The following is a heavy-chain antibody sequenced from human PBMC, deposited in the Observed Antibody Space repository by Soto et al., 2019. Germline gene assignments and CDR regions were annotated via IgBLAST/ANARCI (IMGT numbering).Heavy chain of an antibody. Sequence: VGALSLSGAASVFTFRSDSLNWVRQSPGKAMVWVSSISSSSSYIYYADSVKGRFTISRDNAKNSLYLQMNSLRAEDTAVYYCARDRAYCGGDCYSRDAFDIWGQGTMVTGS. CDR1: VFTFRSDS. CDR3: ARDRAYCGGDCYSRDAFDI. D-gene: IGHD2-21*02. J-gene: IGHJ3*02. CDR2: ISSSSSYI. V-gene: IGHV3-21*01.